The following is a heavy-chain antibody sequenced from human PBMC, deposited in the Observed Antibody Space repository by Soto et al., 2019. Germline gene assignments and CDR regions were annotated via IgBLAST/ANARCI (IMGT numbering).Heavy chain of an antibody. CDR3: AREDIVGVPAARSWFDP. D-gene: IGHD2-2*01. J-gene: IGHJ5*02. Sequence: QVQLVQSGAEVKKPGSSVKVSCKASGGTFSSYTISWVRQAPGQGLEWMGRIIPILGIANYAQKFQGRVTIHADKSRSTAYMELSSLRSEDTAVYYCAREDIVGVPAARSWFDPWGQGTLVTVSS. V-gene: IGHV1-69*08. CDR1: GGTFSSYT. CDR2: IIPILGIA.